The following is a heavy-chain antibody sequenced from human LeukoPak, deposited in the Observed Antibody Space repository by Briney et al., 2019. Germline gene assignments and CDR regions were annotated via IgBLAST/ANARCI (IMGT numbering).Heavy chain of an antibody. Sequence: SETLSLTCTVSGGSISSYYWSWIRQPPGKGLEWIANIYYSGSTNYNPSLKSRVTISVDTSKKQFSLKLSSVTAADTAIYYCARSSIVGRFSGWFDPWGQGTLVTVSS. CDR3: ARSSIVGRFSGWFDP. CDR1: GGSISSYY. V-gene: IGHV4-59*01. CDR2: IYYSGST. J-gene: IGHJ5*02. D-gene: IGHD1-26*01.